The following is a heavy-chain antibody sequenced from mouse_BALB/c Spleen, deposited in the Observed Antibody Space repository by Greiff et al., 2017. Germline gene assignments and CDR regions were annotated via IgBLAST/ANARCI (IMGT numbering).Heavy chain of an antibody. CDR1: GFSLTGYG. V-gene: IGHV2-6-7*01. CDR3: AREGYGNYAYAMDY. D-gene: IGHD2-10*02. CDR2: IWGDGST. J-gene: IGHJ4*01. Sequence: VQLQQSGPGLVAPSQSLSITCTVSGFSLTGYGVNWVRQPPGKGLEWLGMIWGDGSTDYNSALKSRLSISKDNSKSQVFLKMNSLQTDDTARYYCAREGYGNYAYAMDYWGQGTSVTVSS.